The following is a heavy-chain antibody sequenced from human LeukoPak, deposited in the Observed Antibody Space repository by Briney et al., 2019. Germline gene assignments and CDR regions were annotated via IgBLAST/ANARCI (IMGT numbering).Heavy chain of an antibody. Sequence: PGGSLRLSCAASGFTFSSYAMSWVRQAPGKGLEWVSAISGSGGSTYYADSVKGRFTISRDNSKNTLYPQMNSLRAEDTAVYSCARDKEGAAAGTQDYWGQGTLVTVSS. J-gene: IGHJ4*02. CDR1: GFTFSSYA. CDR3: ARDKEGAAAGTQDY. CDR2: ISGSGGST. V-gene: IGHV3-23*01. D-gene: IGHD6-13*01.